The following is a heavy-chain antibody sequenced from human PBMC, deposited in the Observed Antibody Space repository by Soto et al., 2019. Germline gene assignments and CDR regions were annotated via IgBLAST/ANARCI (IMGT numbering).Heavy chain of an antibody. CDR3: ARVWAQVRAYYYYGMDV. V-gene: IGHV3-33*01. CDR1: GFTFSSYG. J-gene: IGHJ6*02. CDR2: IWYDGSNK. Sequence: QVQLVESGGGVVQPGRSLRLSCAASGFTFSSYGMHWVRQAPGKGLEWVAVIWYDGSNKYYADSVKGRFTISRDNSXNXXYLQMNGLRAEDTAVYYCARVWAQVRAYYYYGMDVWGQGTTVTVSS. D-gene: IGHD3-10*01.